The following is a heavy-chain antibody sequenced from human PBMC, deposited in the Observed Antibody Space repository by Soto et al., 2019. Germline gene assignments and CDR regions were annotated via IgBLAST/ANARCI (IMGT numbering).Heavy chain of an antibody. CDR3: ARGGDSRSSWYSSPWFDP. D-gene: IGHD6-13*01. J-gene: IGHJ5*02. CDR2: IYTSGST. Sequence: XESLSLTCTVCGGSVSSYYGSWIRQPAGKGLEWIGRIYTSGSTNYNPSLKSRVTMSVDTSKNQFSLKLSSVTAADTAVYYCARGGDSRSSWYSSPWFDPWGQGTLVTVSS. V-gene: IGHV4-4*07. CDR1: GGSVSSYY.